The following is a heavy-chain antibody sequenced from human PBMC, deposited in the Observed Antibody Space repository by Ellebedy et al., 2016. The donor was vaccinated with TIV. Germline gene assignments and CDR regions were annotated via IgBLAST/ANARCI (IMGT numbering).Heavy chain of an antibody. D-gene: IGHD2-15*01. J-gene: IGHJ4*02. Sequence: GESLKISXAASGFTFSSYAMSWVRQAPGKGLEWVSAISGSGGSTYYADSVKGRFTISRDNSKNTLYLQMNSLRAEDTAVYYCAKDGKLHDYWGQGTLVTVSS. V-gene: IGHV3-23*01. CDR3: AKDGKLHDY. CDR2: ISGSGGST. CDR1: GFTFSSYA.